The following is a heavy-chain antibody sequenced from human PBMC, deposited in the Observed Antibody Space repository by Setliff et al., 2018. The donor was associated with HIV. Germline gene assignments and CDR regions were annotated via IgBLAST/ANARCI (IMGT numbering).Heavy chain of an antibody. CDR3: AREGKTALVTKYFDY. V-gene: IGHV4-31*03. Sequence: TLSLTCTASSGSISSGTYYWSWIRQYPGKGLEWIGYIDYSGSAFYNPSLKSRITISRDTSKNQFSLKMNSVTAADTAVYYCAREGKTALVTKYFDYWGHGKLVTVSS. CDR2: IDYSGSA. D-gene: IGHD5-18*01. J-gene: IGHJ4*01. CDR1: SGSISSGTYY.